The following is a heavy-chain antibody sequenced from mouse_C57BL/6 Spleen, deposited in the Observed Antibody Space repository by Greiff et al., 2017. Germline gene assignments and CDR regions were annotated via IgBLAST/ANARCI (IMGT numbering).Heavy chain of an antibody. D-gene: IGHD2-4*01. CDR1: GFNIKDYY. Sequence: VQLQQSGAELVRPGASVKLSCTASGFNIKDYYMHWVKQRPEQGLEWIGRIDPEDGDTEYAPKFQGKATMTADTSSNTAYLQLSSLTSEDTAVYYCTTRGSYDYGGFAYWGQGTLVTVSA. CDR3: TTRGSYDYGGFAY. J-gene: IGHJ3*01. V-gene: IGHV14-1*01. CDR2: IDPEDGDT.